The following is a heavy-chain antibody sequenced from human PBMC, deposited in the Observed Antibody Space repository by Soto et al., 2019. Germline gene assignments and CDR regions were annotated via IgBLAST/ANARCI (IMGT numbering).Heavy chain of an antibody. V-gene: IGHV5-10-1*01. CDR1: GYSFTSYW. CDR2: IDPSDSYT. Sequence: GESLKISCKGSGYSFTSYWISWVRQMPGKGLEWMGRIDPSDSYTNYSPSFQGHVTISADKSISTAYLQWSSLKASDTAMYYCARLHIAVTVEGNYGMDVWGQGTTVTVSS. J-gene: IGHJ6*02. D-gene: IGHD6-19*01. CDR3: ARLHIAVTVEGNYGMDV.